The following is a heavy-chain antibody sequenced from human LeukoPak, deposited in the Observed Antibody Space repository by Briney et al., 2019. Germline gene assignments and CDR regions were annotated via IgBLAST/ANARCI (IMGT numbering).Heavy chain of an antibody. CDR2: IYPGDSDT. CDR1: GYSFTSYW. J-gene: IGHJ3*02. CDR3: ASSTYYYDSSGYSAFDI. D-gene: IGHD3-22*01. Sequence: GESLKISCKGSGYSFTSYWIGWVRQLPGKGLEWMGIIYPGDSDTRYSPSFQGQVTISADKSISTAYLQWSSLKASDTAMYYCASSTYYYDSSGYSAFDIWGQGTMVTVSS. V-gene: IGHV5-51*01.